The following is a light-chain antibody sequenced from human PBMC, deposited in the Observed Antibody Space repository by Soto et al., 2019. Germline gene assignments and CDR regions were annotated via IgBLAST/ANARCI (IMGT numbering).Light chain of an antibody. CDR3: QQTYSYPS. V-gene: IGKV1-39*01. Sequence: DIQMTQSPSSLSASLGDKITITCRASQTIDTYLHWYQQRPGKAPQLLISTASTLQSGVPSRFSGTGSGTDFTLTSSSLQSGDFATYYCQQTYSYPSFGGGTKVEV. J-gene: IGKJ4*02. CDR2: TAS. CDR1: QTIDTY.